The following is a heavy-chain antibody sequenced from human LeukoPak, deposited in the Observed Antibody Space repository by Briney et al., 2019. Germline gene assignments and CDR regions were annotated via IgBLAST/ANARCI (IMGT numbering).Heavy chain of an antibody. V-gene: IGHV3-7*01. D-gene: IGHD3-9*01. Sequence: GGSLRLSCTASGFSFSAYWMTWVRQAPGKGLEWVANIRQGGSDKYYADSVKGRFTISREDAKNSVFLQMNSLRADDTAVYYCARGAEDILRVPGVMDNFYFYMDVWGKGTTVIVSS. J-gene: IGHJ6*03. CDR2: IRQGGSDK. CDR3: ARGAEDILRVPGVMDNFYFYMDV. CDR1: GFSFSAYW.